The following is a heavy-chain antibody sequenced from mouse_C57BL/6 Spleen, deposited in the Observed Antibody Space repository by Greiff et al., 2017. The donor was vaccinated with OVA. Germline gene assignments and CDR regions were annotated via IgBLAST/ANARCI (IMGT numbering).Heavy chain of an antibody. CDR3: ARSNSGDF. CDR1: GYAFSSYW. CDR2: IYPGDGDT. Sequence: QVQLQQSGAELVKPGASVKISCKASGYAFSSYWMNWVKQRPGKGLEWIGQIYPGDGDTNYNGKFKGKATLTADKSSSTAYMQLLSLPSEDSAFYFCARSNSGDFWGQGTPLTVSS. J-gene: IGHJ2*01. V-gene: IGHV1-80*01.